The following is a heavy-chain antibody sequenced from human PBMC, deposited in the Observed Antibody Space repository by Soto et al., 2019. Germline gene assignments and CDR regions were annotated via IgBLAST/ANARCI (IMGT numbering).Heavy chain of an antibody. CDR1: GFTVSSNY. CDR3: ARGVGAGEYYFDY. Sequence: EVQLVESGGGLVQPGGSLRLSCAASGFTVSSNYMSWVRQAPGKGLEWVSVIYSGGSTYYADSVKGRFTISRDNSKNTLYLKMNSLRAEDTAVYYCARGVGAGEYYFDYWGQGTLVTVSS. D-gene: IGHD3-10*01. V-gene: IGHV3-66*01. CDR2: IYSGGST. J-gene: IGHJ4*02.